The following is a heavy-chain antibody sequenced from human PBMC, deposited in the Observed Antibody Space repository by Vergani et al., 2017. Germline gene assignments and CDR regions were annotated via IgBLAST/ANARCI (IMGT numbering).Heavy chain of an antibody. V-gene: IGHV3-21*01. D-gene: IGHD3-3*01. Sequence: VQLVKSGGGLVTPGGSLRLSCAASGFTFSSYSMNWVRQAQGKGLEGVSSISSSSSYIYYADSVKCRFTISRDNAKNSLYLQMNSLRAEDTAVYYCARDLEGVYDFWSGYLNNWFDPWGQGTLVTFSS. CDR3: ARDLEGVYDFWSGYLNNWFDP. CDR2: ISSSSSYI. J-gene: IGHJ5*02. CDR1: GFTFSSYS.